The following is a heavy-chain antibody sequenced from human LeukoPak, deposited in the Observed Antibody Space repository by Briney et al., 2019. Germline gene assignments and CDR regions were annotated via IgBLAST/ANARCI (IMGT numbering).Heavy chain of an antibody. Sequence: GGSLRLSCAASGFTFSSYGMHWVRQAPGKGLEWVAFIRYDGSNKYYADSVKGRFTISRDNSKNTLYLQMNSLRAEDTAVYYCAKAQLVQGRYFDYWGQGTLVTVSS. J-gene: IGHJ4*02. D-gene: IGHD6-13*01. CDR3: AKAQLVQGRYFDY. CDR1: GFTFSSYG. CDR2: IRYDGSNK. V-gene: IGHV3-30*02.